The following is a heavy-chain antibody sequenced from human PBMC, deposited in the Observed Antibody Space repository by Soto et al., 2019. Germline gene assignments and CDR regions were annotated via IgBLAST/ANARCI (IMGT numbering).Heavy chain of an antibody. D-gene: IGHD2-21*01. Sequence: GGSLRLSCAASGFTVSSNYMSWVRQAPGKGLEWVSVIYSGGSTYYADSVKGRFTISRDNSKNSLYLEMNGLRAEDTAVYYCATMMWFRFDSWGQGTLVTVSS. CDR1: GFTVSSNY. CDR2: IYSGGST. J-gene: IGHJ5*01. CDR3: ATMMWFRFDS. V-gene: IGHV3-53*01.